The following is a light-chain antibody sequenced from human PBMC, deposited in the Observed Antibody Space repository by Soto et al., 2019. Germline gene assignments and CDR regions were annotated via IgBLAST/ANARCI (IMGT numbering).Light chain of an antibody. J-gene: IGKJ4*01. Sequence: DIQMTQSPSSLSASVGDRVTITCRARQGISNYVAWFQQKPGKAHKSLIYGASNLQSGVPSKFSGSGSGTDFTLNINSLQPEDFATYFCQQYDSYPLTFGGGTKVEIK. CDR1: QGISNY. CDR3: QQYDSYPLT. V-gene: IGKV1-16*02. CDR2: GAS.